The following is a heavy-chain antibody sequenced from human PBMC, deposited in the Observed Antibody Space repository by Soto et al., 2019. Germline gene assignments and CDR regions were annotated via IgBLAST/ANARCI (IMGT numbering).Heavy chain of an antibody. CDR2: IYYSGST. CDR1: GGSVSSGIYY. D-gene: IGHD5-18*01. CDR3: ANLAYSYGERDSPFDY. J-gene: IGHJ4*02. Sequence: SETLSLTCTVSGGSVSSGIYYWSWIRQPPGKGLEWIGYIYYSGSTNYNPSLKSRVTISVDTSKNQFSLKLSSVTAADTAVYYCANLAYSYGERDSPFDYWGQGTLVTVSS. V-gene: IGHV4-61*01.